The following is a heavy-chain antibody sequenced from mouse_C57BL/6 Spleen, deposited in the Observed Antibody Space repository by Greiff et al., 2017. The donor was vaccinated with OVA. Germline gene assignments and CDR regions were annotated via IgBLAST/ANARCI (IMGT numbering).Heavy chain of an antibody. J-gene: IGHJ2*01. D-gene: IGHD2-4*01. V-gene: IGHV1-82*01. CDR3: AGGYDYDIFY. Sequence: QVQLQQSGPELVKPGASVKISCKASGYAFSSSWMNWVKQRPGKGLEWIGRIYPGDGDTNYNGKFKGKATLTADKSSSTAYMQLSSLTSEDSAVYFCAGGYDYDIFYWGQGTTLTVSS. CDR2: IYPGDGDT. CDR1: GYAFSSSW.